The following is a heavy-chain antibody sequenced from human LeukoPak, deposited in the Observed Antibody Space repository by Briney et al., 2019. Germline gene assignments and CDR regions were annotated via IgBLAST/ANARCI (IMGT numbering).Heavy chain of an antibody. V-gene: IGHV4-39*01. CDR2: IYYSGST. J-gene: IGHJ4*02. D-gene: IGHD6-19*01. CDR1: GGSIRSSSYY. Sequence: SETLSLTCTVSGGSIRSSSYYWGWIRQPPGKGLEWIGSIYYSGSTYYNASLKSRGTISVDMSKNQFSLKLNSVTAADTAVYFCARQVVAVAGTGYFDYWGQGTLVTVSS. CDR3: ARQVVAVAGTGYFDY.